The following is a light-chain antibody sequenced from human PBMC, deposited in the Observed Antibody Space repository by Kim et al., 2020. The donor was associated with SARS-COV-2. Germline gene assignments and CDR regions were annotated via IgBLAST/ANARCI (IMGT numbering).Light chain of an antibody. CDR2: AAS. CDR1: QDIANS. V-gene: IGKV1-27*01. J-gene: IGKJ1*01. Sequence: ASGGDRVTITCRARQDIANSLAWYQQKPGKVPKLLIYAASTLQSGVPSRFSGSGSGTQFTLTIGSLQTEDVATYYCQKYNSAPWTFGPGTKVDIK. CDR3: QKYNSAPWT.